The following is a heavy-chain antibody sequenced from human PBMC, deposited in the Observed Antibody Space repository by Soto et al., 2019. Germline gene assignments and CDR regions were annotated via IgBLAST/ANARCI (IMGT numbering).Heavy chain of an antibody. CDR1: GGSISSDDYY. D-gene: IGHD3-3*01. V-gene: IGHV4-30-4*01. CDR2: IYYSGST. Sequence: SETLSLTCTVSGGSISSDDYYWSWIRQAPGRGLEWIGYIYYSGSTYYNPSLKSRVTISVDTSKNQFSLKLSSVTAADTAVYYCARAATYYDFWSGYPALDYWGQGTLVTVSS. J-gene: IGHJ4*02. CDR3: ARAATYYDFWSGYPALDY.